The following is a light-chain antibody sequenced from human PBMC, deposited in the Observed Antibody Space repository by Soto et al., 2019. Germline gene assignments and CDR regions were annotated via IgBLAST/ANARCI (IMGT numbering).Light chain of an antibody. J-gene: IGLJ1*01. CDR1: SSDVGGYNY. CDR2: DVS. Sequence: QSALTQPRSVSGSPGQSVTISCTGTSSDVGGYNYVSWYQQHPGKAPKLMIYDVSKRPPGVPDRCFGSESGNTASLTISGLQAEDEADYYCCSYAGSYVFGTGTKVTVL. V-gene: IGLV2-11*01. CDR3: CSYAGSYV.